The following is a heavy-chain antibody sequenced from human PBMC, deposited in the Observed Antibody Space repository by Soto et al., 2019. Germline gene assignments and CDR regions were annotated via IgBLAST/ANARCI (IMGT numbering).Heavy chain of an antibody. CDR1: GGSITSSSYY. V-gene: IGHV4-39*01. Sequence: SQPLSLTCPVSGGSITSSSYYPSWIRQPPGKGLEWIGSIYYSGSTYYNPSLKSRVTISVDTYKNQFSLKLSSVTAADTAVYYCARHHPGTTTVTTNWFDPWGQGTLVTVSS. J-gene: IGHJ5*02. CDR3: ARHHPGTTTVTTNWFDP. D-gene: IGHD4-4*01. CDR2: IYYSGST.